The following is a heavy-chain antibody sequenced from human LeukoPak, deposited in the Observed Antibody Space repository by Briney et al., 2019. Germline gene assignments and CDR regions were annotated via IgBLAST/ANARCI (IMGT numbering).Heavy chain of an antibody. V-gene: IGHV1-2*02. D-gene: IGHD2-2*01. J-gene: IGHJ5*02. CDR3: ARGRGVVVPAAIYWFDP. Sequence: ASVKVSCKASGYTFTGYYMLWVRQAPGQGLEWMGWINPNSGGTNYAQKFQGGVTMTRDTSISTAYMELSRLRSDDTAVYYCARGRGVVVPAAIYWFDPWGQGTLVTVSS. CDR2: INPNSGGT. CDR1: GYTFTGYY.